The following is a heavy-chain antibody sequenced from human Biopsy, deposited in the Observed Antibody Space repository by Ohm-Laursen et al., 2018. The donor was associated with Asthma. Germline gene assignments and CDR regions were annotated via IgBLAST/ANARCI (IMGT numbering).Heavy chain of an antibody. CDR3: AKARCYYHYCDMEV. V-gene: IGHV1-69*01. Sequence: SSVKVSCKSSGGTPNNYAINWVRQAPGQGLEWMGGISPIFGAIRYAQNFQGRVTITADVFTNTVHMELSSLRSEDTAVLYCAKARCYYHYCDMEVWGQGTTVTVSS. D-gene: IGHD3-16*02. CDR2: ISPIFGAI. CDR1: GGTPNNYA. J-gene: IGHJ6*02.